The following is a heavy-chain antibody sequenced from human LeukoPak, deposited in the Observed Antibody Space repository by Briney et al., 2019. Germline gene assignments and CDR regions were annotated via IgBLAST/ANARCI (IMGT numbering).Heavy chain of an antibody. CDR2: ISSSSSTI. J-gene: IGHJ5*02. CDR3: AKQGSSWYNWFDP. Sequence: GGSLRLSCAASGFTFSSYSMNWVRQAPGKGLEWVSYISSSSSTIYYADSVKGRFTISRDNAKNTLYLQMNSLRAEDTAVYYCAKQGSSWYNWFDPWGQGTLVTVSS. D-gene: IGHD6-13*01. CDR1: GFTFSSYS. V-gene: IGHV3-48*04.